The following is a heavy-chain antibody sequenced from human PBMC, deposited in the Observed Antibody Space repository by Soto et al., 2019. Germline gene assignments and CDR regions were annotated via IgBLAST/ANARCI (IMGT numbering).Heavy chain of an antibody. V-gene: IGHV4-38-2*01. CDR2: VFPVGHT. CDR3: AKGPHVVFAPTAGGYYFAY. D-gene: IGHD2-21*01. Sequence: PSETLSLTCAVSGYSINSGYYWGWIRQAPGKGLEWIGCVFPVGHTYYNPSLTSRVTISLDTSMNHVSLRLGSVPAADTPVYYCAKGPHVVFAPTAGGYYFAYGGQGPLVTVSS. J-gene: IGHJ4*02. CDR1: GYSINSGYY.